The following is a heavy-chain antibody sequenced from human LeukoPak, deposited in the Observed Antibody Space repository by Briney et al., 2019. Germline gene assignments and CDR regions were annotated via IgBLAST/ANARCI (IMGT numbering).Heavy chain of an antibody. V-gene: IGHV1-69*13. CDR1: GYTFTSYD. CDR2: IIPIFGTA. Sequence: ASVKVSCKASGYTFTSYDINWVRQATGQGLEWMGGIIPIFGTANYAQKFQGRVTITADESTSTAYMELSSLRSEDTAVYYCAKTPYYDFWSGYYFYFDYWGQGTLVTVSS. D-gene: IGHD3-3*01. J-gene: IGHJ4*02. CDR3: AKTPYYDFWSGYYFYFDY.